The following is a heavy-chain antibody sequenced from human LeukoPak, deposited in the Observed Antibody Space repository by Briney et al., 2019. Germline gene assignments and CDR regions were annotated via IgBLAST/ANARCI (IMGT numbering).Heavy chain of an antibody. Sequence: PGGSLRLSCAASGFTFSSYSMNWVRQAPGKGLEWVSSISSSSSYIYYADSVKGRFTISRDNAKNSLILQTSSLTVADTGIYYCARDGSPNYGYYAFFDNWGQGTLVTVPS. J-gene: IGHJ4*02. D-gene: IGHD1-26*01. CDR1: GFTFSSYS. V-gene: IGHV3-21*01. CDR2: ISSSSSYI. CDR3: ARDGSPNYGYYAFFDN.